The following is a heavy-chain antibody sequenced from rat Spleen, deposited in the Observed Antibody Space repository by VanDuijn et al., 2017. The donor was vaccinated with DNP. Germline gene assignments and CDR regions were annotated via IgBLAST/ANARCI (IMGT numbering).Heavy chain of an antibody. CDR2: IRYRGST. D-gene: IGHD1-1*01. CDR3: ARLRLEWEVRAMDA. CDR1: GYSITSNY. J-gene: IGHJ4*01. Sequence: EVQLQESGPGLVKPSQSLSLTCSVTGYSITSNYWGWIRKFPGDKMEWIGHIRYRGSTTYNPSLESRISITRDTSKNQFFLHLNSVTTADTATYYCARLRLEWEVRAMDAWGQGTSVTVSS. V-gene: IGHV3-1*01.